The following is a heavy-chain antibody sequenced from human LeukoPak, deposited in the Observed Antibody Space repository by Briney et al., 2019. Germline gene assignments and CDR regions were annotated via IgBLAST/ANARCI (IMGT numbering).Heavy chain of an antibody. CDR1: GGSISSSNW. Sequence: SETLSLTCAVSGGSISSSNWWSWVRQPPGKGLEWIGEIYHSGSTNYNPSLKSRVTISVDKSKNQFSLKLSSVTAADTAVYYCARLAKYYDILTGYYGGYGMDVWGQGTTVTVSS. CDR3: ARLAKYYDILTGYYGGYGMDV. CDR2: IYHSGST. J-gene: IGHJ6*02. D-gene: IGHD3-9*01. V-gene: IGHV4-4*02.